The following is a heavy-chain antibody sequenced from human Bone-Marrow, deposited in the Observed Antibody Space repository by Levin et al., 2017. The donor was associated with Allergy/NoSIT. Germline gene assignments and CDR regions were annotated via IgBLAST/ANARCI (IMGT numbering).Heavy chain of an antibody. D-gene: IGHD6-19*01. V-gene: IGHV3-23*01. Sequence: GASVKVSCAASGFTFSNYAMSWVRLAPGKGLEWVSTIRGRGLTTYYADSVKGRFTISRDNSKNTLYLQMNSLRVEDTAVYYCAISSGWFRPTGAFDNWGQGTLVTVSS. CDR2: IRGRGLTT. CDR1: GFTFSNYA. CDR3: AISSGWFRPTGAFDN. J-gene: IGHJ4*02.